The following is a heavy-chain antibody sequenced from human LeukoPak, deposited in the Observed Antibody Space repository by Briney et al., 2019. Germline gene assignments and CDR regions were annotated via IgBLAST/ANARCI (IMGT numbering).Heavy chain of an antibody. Sequence: SETLSLTCTVSGGSISSYYWSWIRHPPGKGLEWIGYIYYSGSTNYNPSLKSRVTISVDTSKKQFSLKLSSVTAADTAVYYCARHDSYDSSGYYSGYFQHWGQGTLVTVSS. V-gene: IGHV4-59*08. CDR3: ARHDSYDSSGYYSGYFQH. CDR1: GGSISSYY. CDR2: IYYSGST. J-gene: IGHJ1*01. D-gene: IGHD3-22*01.